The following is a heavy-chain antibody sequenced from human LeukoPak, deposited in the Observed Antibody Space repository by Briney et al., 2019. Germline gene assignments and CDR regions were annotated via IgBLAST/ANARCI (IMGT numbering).Heavy chain of an antibody. V-gene: IGHV1-2*02. CDR1: GYIFTGYF. J-gene: IGHJ3*02. D-gene: IGHD3-10*01. CDR3: AAMWFGDHDAFDI. CDR2: IDPNSGGT. Sequence: ASVKVSCKPSGYIFTGYFMHWVRQAPGQGLEWMGRIDPNSGGTIYAQKFQGRVTMTRDTSLNTAYMDLSRLTSDDTAVYYCAAMWFGDHDAFDIWGQGTMVTVSS.